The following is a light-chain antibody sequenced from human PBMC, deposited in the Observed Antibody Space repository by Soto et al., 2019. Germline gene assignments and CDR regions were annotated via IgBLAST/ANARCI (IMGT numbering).Light chain of an antibody. J-gene: IGKJ1*01. CDR2: GAS. V-gene: IGKV3-15*01. CDR3: QHYSTWLWT. Sequence: DIVMTQSPATLSASPGERATLSCRASQSVDSKLAWYQQKPGQGPRLLIYGASSWATGIPARFSGSGSGTDFTLTISSLQSEDFAVYYCQHYSTWLWTFGQGTKVEIK. CDR1: QSVDSK.